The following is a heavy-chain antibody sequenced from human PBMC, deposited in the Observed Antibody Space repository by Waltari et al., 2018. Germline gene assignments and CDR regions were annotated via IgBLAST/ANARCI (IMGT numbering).Heavy chain of an antibody. J-gene: IGHJ3*01. CDR3: ARAGLLGAFDV. V-gene: IGHV3-74*03. CDR1: GFPLSRSW. CDR2: INNDGSST. D-gene: IGHD2-15*01. Sequence: EVHLVESGGGLVQPGGYLRLSCAASGFPLSRSWIHWVRQSPGKGLMWVSRINNDGSSTVYADSVKGRFTISRDDAKNTVSLQMNNLSAEDTALYYCARAGLLGAFDVWGQGTMVTVSS.